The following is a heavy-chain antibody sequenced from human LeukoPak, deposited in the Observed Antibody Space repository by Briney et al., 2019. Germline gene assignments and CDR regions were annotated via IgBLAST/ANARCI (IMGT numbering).Heavy chain of an antibody. J-gene: IGHJ4*02. V-gene: IGHV4-39*01. D-gene: IGHD6-25*01. CDR1: GGSISSSNYY. Sequence: SETLSLTCTVSGGSISSSNYYWGWIRQPPGKGLEWIGSIYYSGNTYYNPSLKSRVTISVDTSKNHFSLKLSSVTAADTAVYYCARQNALTAATDYWGQGTLVTVSS. CDR3: ARQNALTAATDY. CDR2: IYYSGNT.